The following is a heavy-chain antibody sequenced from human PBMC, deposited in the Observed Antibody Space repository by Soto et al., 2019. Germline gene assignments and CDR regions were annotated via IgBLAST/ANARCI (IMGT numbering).Heavy chain of an antibody. D-gene: IGHD3-3*01. Sequence: GGSLRLSCAASGFTFSRYSMNWVRQAPGKGLEWVSSISSSSSYIYYADSVKGRFTISRDNAKNSPYLQMNSLRAEDTAVYYCARDRRVLEWLPDGNYYMDVWGKGTTVTVSS. V-gene: IGHV3-21*01. CDR3: ARDRRVLEWLPDGNYYMDV. J-gene: IGHJ6*03. CDR1: GFTFSRYS. CDR2: ISSSSSYI.